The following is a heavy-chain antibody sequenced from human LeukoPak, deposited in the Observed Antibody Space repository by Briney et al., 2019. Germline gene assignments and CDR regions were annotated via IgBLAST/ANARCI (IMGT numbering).Heavy chain of an antibody. V-gene: IGHV4-4*07. D-gene: IGHD6-19*01. J-gene: IGHJ2*01. Sequence: SEALSLTCLVSGGSTTSYYWSWIRQPAGKGLEWIGRVYNNGDTSYNPSLKSRVTMSADPSKNQFSLRLTSVTAADTAVYYCARGTDWY. CDR2: VYNNGDT. CDR1: GGSTTSYY. CDR3: ARGTDWY.